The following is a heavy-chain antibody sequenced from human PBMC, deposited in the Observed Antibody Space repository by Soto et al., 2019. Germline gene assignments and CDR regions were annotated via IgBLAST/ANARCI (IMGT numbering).Heavy chain of an antibody. V-gene: IGHV1-69*13. J-gene: IGHJ6*02. CDR2: IIPIFGTA. CDR1: GCTFSSYA. D-gene: IGHD3-3*01. Sequence: SVKVSCKASGCTFSSYAISWVRQAPGQGREWMGGIIPIFGTANYAQKFQGRVTITADESTSTAYMELSSLRSEDTAVYYCARDMELRFLEWQEGNSFYSYYGMDVWGQGTTVTVSS. CDR3: ARDMELRFLEWQEGNSFYSYYGMDV.